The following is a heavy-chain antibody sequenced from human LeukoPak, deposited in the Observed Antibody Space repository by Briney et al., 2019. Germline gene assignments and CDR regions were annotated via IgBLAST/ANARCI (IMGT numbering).Heavy chain of an antibody. CDR3: ANSQGYYYDTSGYLGGDY. J-gene: IGHJ4*02. V-gene: IGHV1-18*01. Sequence: ASVKVSYKASGYTFTNYGIIWVRQAPGQGLEWMGWISAYSGNTNYAQKLQGRVTMTTETSTSTAYMELKSLRSDDTAVYYCANSQGYYYDTSGYLGGDYWGQGTLVTVSS. CDR2: ISAYSGNT. CDR1: GYTFTNYG. D-gene: IGHD3-22*01.